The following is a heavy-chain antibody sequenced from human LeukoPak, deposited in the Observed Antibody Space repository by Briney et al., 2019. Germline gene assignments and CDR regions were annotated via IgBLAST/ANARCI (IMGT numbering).Heavy chain of an antibody. D-gene: IGHD4-17*01. J-gene: IGHJ4*02. CDR3: AKVEWRPVTTQVHDYFDY. Sequence: GGSLRLSCAASGFIFSSFGMHWVRQAPGKGLEWVAFIRYDGSNKYYADSVKGRFTISRDNSKNTLYLQMNSLRAEDTAVYYCAKVEWRPVTTQVHDYFDYWGQGTLVTVSS. CDR2: IRYDGSNK. V-gene: IGHV3-30*02. CDR1: GFIFSSFG.